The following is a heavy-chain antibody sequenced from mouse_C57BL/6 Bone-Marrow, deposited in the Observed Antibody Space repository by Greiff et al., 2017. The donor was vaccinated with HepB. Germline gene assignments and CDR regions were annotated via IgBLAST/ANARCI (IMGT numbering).Heavy chain of an antibody. Sequence: QVQLQQPGAELVKPGASVKLSCKASGYTFTSYWMQWVKQRPGQGLERIGEIDPSDSYTNYNQKFKGKATLTVDTSSSTAYMQLSSLTSEDSAVYYCAREATVVYFDYWGQGTTLTVSS. CDR3: AREATVVYFDY. J-gene: IGHJ2*01. CDR2: IDPSDSYT. CDR1: GYTFTSYW. D-gene: IGHD1-1*01. V-gene: IGHV1-50*01.